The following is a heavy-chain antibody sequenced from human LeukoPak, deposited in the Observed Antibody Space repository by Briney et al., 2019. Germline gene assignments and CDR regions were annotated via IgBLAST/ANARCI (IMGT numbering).Heavy chain of an antibody. Sequence: GGSLRLSCAASGFTFSSYAMSWVRQAPGKGLEWVSAISGSGGSTYYADSVKGRFTISRDNSKNTLYLQMNSLRAEDTAVYYCAKMPRIVVVPAASLTDPWGQGTLVTVSS. V-gene: IGHV3-23*01. CDR1: GFTFSSYA. CDR3: AKMPRIVVVPAASLTDP. J-gene: IGHJ5*02. D-gene: IGHD2-2*01. CDR2: ISGSGGST.